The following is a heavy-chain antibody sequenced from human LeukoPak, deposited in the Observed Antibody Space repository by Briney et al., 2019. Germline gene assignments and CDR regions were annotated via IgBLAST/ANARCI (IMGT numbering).Heavy chain of an antibody. CDR1: GGSISSYY. CDR3: AKAPSLTVPYRGYFFDS. V-gene: IGHV4-59*12. D-gene: IGHD3-9*01. J-gene: IGHJ4*02. CDR2: IYYSGST. Sequence: PSETLSLTCTVSGGSISSYYWSWIRQPPGKGLEWIGYIYYSGSTNYNPSLKSRVTISVDTSKNQFSLKLSSVTAADTAVYYCAKAPSLTVPYRGYFFDSWGQGTLVTVSS.